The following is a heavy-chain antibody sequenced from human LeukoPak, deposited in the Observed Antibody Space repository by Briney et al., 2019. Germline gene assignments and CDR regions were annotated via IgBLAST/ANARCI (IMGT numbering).Heavy chain of an antibody. CDR3: ARADTGYCSSTSCYGAYYFDY. Sequence: ASVKVSCKASGYAFTGYFMHWVQQAPGQGLEWMGRINLNSGGTYYAQNFQGRVTMTRDTSISTAYVELSRLTSDGTAMYYCARADTGYCSSTSCYGAYYFDYWGQGTLVTVSS. CDR2: INLNSGGT. J-gene: IGHJ4*02. V-gene: IGHV1-2*06. D-gene: IGHD2-2*01. CDR1: GYAFTGYF.